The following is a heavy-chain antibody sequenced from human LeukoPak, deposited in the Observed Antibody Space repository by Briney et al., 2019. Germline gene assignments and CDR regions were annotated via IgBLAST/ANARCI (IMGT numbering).Heavy chain of an antibody. V-gene: IGHV3-53*01. Sequence: GGSLRLSCAASGFTVGTTYNSWVRQAPGKGLEWVSVIYSGGSTKYADSVKARFTISRDNSKNTVYLQMNNLRAEDTAVYYCARATLDNWGQGTLVTVSS. CDR2: IYSGGST. J-gene: IGHJ4*02. CDR1: GFTVGTTY. CDR3: ARATLDN.